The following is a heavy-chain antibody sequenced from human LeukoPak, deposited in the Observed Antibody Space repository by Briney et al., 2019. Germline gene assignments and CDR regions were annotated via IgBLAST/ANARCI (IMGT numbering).Heavy chain of an antibody. CDR1: GFSFRDYA. J-gene: IGHJ4*02. CDR2: MWHDGTRE. CDR3: ARDLSYGSLDF. D-gene: IGHD1-26*01. V-gene: IGHV3-33*08. Sequence: PGGSLRLSCAASGFSFRDYAMSWVRQAPGKGLEWVAGMWHDGTREDYADSVKGRFTISRDLSKNTLNLQMNSLRVEDTAMFYCARDLSYGSLDFRGQGTLVTVSS.